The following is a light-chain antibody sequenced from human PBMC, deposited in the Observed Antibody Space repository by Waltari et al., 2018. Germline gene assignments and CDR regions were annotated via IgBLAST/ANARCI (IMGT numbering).Light chain of an antibody. J-gene: IGLJ3*02. CDR3: CSYAGSSTWV. V-gene: IGLV2-23*01. Sequence: HSALTQPASVSGSPAQAHHISCTRTSSGFGCYNQLSWYQQHPGKAPKLIIYECNKGPSGVSNRFAGSKSGNTASLTISGLQAEDEADYYCCSYAGSSTWVFGGGTKLTVL. CDR1: SSGFGCYNQ. CDR2: ECN.